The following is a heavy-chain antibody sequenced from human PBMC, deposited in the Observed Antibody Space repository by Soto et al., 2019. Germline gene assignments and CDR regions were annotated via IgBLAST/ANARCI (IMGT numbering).Heavy chain of an antibody. D-gene: IGHD3-22*01. Sequence: GGSLRLSCAASGFPFSIYAMSWVRQSPGKGLEWVSGISGSGGSTSYADSVKGRFTISRDNSKNTLFLQMNSLRAEDTAVYYCEKYQFNYYDSRGHGPSDIWGQGTIVTVSS. CDR2: ISGSGGST. CDR1: GFPFSIYA. CDR3: EKYQFNYYDSRGHGPSDI. V-gene: IGHV3-23*01. J-gene: IGHJ3*02.